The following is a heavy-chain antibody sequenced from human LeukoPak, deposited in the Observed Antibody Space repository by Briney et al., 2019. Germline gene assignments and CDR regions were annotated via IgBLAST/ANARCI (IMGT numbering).Heavy chain of an antibody. Sequence: SETLSLTCTVSGGSISSYCWSWIRQPPGKGLEWIGYIYYSGSTNYNPPLKSRVTVSLDTSQNQFSLRLSSVTAADTAVYYCARVLDTHFDYWGQGTLVTVSS. J-gene: IGHJ4*02. D-gene: IGHD5-18*01. CDR2: IYYSGST. CDR3: ARVLDTHFDY. V-gene: IGHV4-59*01. CDR1: GGSISSYC.